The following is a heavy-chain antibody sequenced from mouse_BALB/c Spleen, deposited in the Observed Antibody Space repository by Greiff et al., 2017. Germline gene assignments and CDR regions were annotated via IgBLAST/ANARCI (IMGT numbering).Heavy chain of an antibody. Sequence: VQLQQSGAELVRPGVSVKISCKGSGYTFTDYAMHWVKQSHAKSLEWIGVISTYYGDASYNQKFKGKATMTVDKSSSTAYMELARLTSEDSAIYYCARPTVKGAWFAYWGQGTLVTVSA. CDR3: ARPTVKGAWFAY. CDR1: GYTFTDYA. J-gene: IGHJ3*01. D-gene: IGHD1-1*01. CDR2: ISTYYGDA. V-gene: IGHV1S137*01.